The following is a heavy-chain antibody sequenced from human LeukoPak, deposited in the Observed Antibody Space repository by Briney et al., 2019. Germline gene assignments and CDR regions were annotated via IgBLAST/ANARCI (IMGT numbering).Heavy chain of an antibody. Sequence: GASVNVSCKASGYTFTSHYMHWVRQAPGQGLEWMGGIIPIFGTANYAQKFQGRVTVTADESTSTAYMELSSLRSEDTAVYYCARDWVVPAAPATPLTADYYGMDVWGQGTTVTVSS. D-gene: IGHD2-2*01. CDR3: ARDWVVPAAPATPLTADYYGMDV. J-gene: IGHJ6*02. CDR1: GYTFTSHY. CDR2: IIPIFGTA. V-gene: IGHV1-69*13.